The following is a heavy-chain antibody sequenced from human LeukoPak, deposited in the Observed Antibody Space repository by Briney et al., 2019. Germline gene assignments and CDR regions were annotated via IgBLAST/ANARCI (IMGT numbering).Heavy chain of an antibody. Sequence: SETLSLTCTVSGGSISSGGYYWSWIRQHPGKGLEWIGYIYYSGSTNYNPSLKSRVTISVDTSKNQFSLKLSSVTAADTAVYYCASTVPAASPYYYYGMDVWGQGTTVTVSS. CDR1: GGSISSGGYY. CDR2: IYYSGST. CDR3: ASTVPAASPYYYYGMDV. J-gene: IGHJ6*02. V-gene: IGHV4-61*08. D-gene: IGHD2-2*01.